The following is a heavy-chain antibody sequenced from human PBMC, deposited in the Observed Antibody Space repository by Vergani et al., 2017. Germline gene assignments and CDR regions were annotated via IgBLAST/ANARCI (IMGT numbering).Heavy chain of an antibody. CDR1: GASVNSYY. D-gene: IGHD3-10*01. J-gene: IGHJ4*02. CDR2: VSFRGDT. Sequence: QVKLQESGPGLVKPSETLSLTCTVSGASVNSYYWSWIRQPPGKGLGWVGYVSFRGDTVYDPSVKGRMTISFNTSRNQFSFFLTSVTAADTAGYYCARSRIYYGSGSPDYWGQGTLVTVSS. V-gene: IGHV4-59*02. CDR3: ARSRIYYGSGSPDY.